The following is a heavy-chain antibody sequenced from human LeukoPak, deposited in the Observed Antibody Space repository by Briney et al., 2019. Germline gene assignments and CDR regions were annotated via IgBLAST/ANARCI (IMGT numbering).Heavy chain of an antibody. J-gene: IGHJ6*03. CDR2: ISSSSSTI. D-gene: IGHD1-26*01. Sequence: PGGSLRLSCAAFGFTFSRHTMNWVRQAPGKGLEWVSYISSSSSTIYYADSVKGRFTISRDNAKNSLYLQMNSLRAEDTAVYYCARGSGSYQGYYYYYMDVWGKGTTVTVSS. CDR1: GFTFSRHT. V-gene: IGHV3-48*01. CDR3: ARGSGSYQGYYYYYMDV.